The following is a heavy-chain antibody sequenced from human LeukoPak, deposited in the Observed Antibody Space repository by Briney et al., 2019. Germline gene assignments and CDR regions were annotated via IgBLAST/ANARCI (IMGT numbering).Heavy chain of an antibody. Sequence: PGGSLRLSCAASGFTFSNFGMHWVRQAPGKGLEWVAVIYNDGSNQLYGDSVMGRVTISRDNSKSTLYLQMNSLSAEDTAVYYCAKDASGPYYSLFDSWGQGTLVIVSS. CDR1: GFTFSNFG. D-gene: IGHD3-22*01. CDR3: AKDASGPYYSLFDS. CDR2: IYNDGSNQ. V-gene: IGHV3-30*18. J-gene: IGHJ5*01.